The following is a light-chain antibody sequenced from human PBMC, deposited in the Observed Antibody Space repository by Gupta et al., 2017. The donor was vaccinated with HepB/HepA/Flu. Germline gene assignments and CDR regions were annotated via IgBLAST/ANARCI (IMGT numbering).Light chain of an antibody. CDR2: DVS. CDR1: SSDIGGYKY. Sequence: SALTQPASGSGSPGQSITISCTGTSSDIGGYKYVSWYQQYPGKALKLIIYDVSTRPYGVSNRFSGSKSGDTASLTISGLQAEDEADYYCSSCRGTTVLFGGGTKLTVL. CDR3: SSCRGTTVL. V-gene: IGLV2-14*01. J-gene: IGLJ2*01.